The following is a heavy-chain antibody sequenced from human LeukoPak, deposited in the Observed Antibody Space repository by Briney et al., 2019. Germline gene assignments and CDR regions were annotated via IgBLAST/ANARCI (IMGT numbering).Heavy chain of an antibody. J-gene: IGHJ4*02. V-gene: IGHV1-18*01. CDR1: GYTFTSYG. D-gene: IGHD6-6*01. CDR2: ISAYNGNA. CDR3: AREKRAAPGGVFDY. Sequence: GASVKVSCKASGYTFTSYGISWVRQAPGQGLEWMGWISAYNGNANYAQKLQGRVTMTTDTSTSTAYMELRSLRSDDTAVYYCAREKRAAPGGVFDYWGQGTLVTVSS.